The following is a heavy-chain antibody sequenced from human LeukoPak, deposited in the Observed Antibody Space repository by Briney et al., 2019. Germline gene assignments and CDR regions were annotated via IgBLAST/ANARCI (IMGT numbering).Heavy chain of an antibody. Sequence: SGGSLRLSCAASGFTVSSNYMSWVRQAPGKGLEWVSVIYSGGSTYYADSVKGRLTISRDNSKNTLYLQMNSLRAEDTAVYYCASVPRITYYDYVWGSYRPYWGQGTLVTVSS. CDR1: GFTVSSNY. CDR2: IYSGGST. J-gene: IGHJ4*02. V-gene: IGHV3-66*01. CDR3: ASVPRITYYDYVWGSYRPY. D-gene: IGHD3-16*02.